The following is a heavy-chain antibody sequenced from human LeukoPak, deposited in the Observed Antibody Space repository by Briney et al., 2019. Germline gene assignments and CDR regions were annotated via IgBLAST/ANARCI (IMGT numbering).Heavy chain of an antibody. CDR2: IYYSGST. D-gene: IGHD3-10*01. V-gene: IGHV4-39*01. Sequence: SETLSLTCTVPGGSISSSSYYWGWIRQPPGKGLEWIGSIYYSGSTYYNPSLKSRVTISVDTSKNQFSLKLSSVTAADTAVYYCARHKHRSYGSGIDWFDPWGQGTLVTVSS. CDR1: GGSISSSSYY. J-gene: IGHJ5*02. CDR3: ARHKHRSYGSGIDWFDP.